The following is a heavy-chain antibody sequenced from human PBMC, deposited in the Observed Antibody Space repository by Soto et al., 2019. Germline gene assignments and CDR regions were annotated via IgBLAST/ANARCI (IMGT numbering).Heavy chain of an antibody. CDR1: GGSFSSST. Sequence: QVQLLQSGPEVKKPGSSVKVSCKASGGSFSSSTINWVRQAPGQGLEWMGGIIPVFGTTNYAQKFQGTVTITAEESTSTAYMGLSSLRYDDTAVYYCARDGGDCSNGVCYYYYYGMDVWGQGPTVTVSS. CDR3: ARDGGDCSNGVCYYYYYGMDV. CDR2: IIPVFGTT. V-gene: IGHV1-69*12. D-gene: IGHD2-8*01. J-gene: IGHJ6*02.